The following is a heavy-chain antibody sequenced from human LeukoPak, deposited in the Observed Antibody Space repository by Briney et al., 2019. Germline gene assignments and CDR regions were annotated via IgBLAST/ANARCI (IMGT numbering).Heavy chain of an antibody. Sequence: GSLRLSCAASGFTFSSYGMHWVRQAPGKGLEWVAVIWYDGSNKYYADSVKGRFTISRDNSKNTLYLQMNSLRAEDTAVYYCARDKARYDSWSAYWDHHYAMEVWGQGTTVTVSS. CDR1: GFTFSSYG. CDR2: IWYDGSNK. D-gene: IGHD3-3*01. CDR3: ARDKARYDSWSAYWDHHYAMEV. J-gene: IGHJ6*02. V-gene: IGHV3-33*01.